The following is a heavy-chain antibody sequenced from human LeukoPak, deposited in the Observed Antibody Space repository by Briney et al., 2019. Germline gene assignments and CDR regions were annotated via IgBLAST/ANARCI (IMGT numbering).Heavy chain of an antibody. Sequence: ASVKVSCKASGYTFTGQYMHWVRQAPGQGLEWMGWINPNSGGTNYAQKFQGRVTMTRDTSISTAYMELSRLRSDDTAVYYCARDDYGVFDAFDIWGRGTMVTVSS. CDR3: ARDDYGVFDAFDI. V-gene: IGHV1-2*02. J-gene: IGHJ3*02. D-gene: IGHD4-17*01. CDR2: INPNSGGT. CDR1: GYTFTGQY.